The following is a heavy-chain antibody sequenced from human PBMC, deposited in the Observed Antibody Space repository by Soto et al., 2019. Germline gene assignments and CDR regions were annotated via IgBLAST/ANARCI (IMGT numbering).Heavy chain of an antibody. V-gene: IGHV4-34*01. Sequence: SETLSLTCAVYGGSFSGYFWSWIRQPPGKGLEWIGEINRGGSTNYNPSLKSRFTISVDTSKNQFSLKLSSVTAADTAVYYCASPRSAYWGQGTLVTVSS. CDR1: GGSFSGYF. CDR3: ASPRSAY. J-gene: IGHJ4*02. CDR2: INRGGST.